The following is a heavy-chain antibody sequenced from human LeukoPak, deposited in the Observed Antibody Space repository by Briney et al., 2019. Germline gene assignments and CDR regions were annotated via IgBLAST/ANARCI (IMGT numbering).Heavy chain of an antibody. D-gene: IGHD5-24*01. CDR1: GYSISIGYY. Sequence: SETLSLTCAVSGYSISIGYYWGWLRQPPGKGLEWIGSIFHSGNTYYNPSLKSRVTISVDTSKNQFSLKLSSVTAADTGVYYCARGSTSRYGPFDYWGQGTLVTVSS. J-gene: IGHJ4*02. CDR3: ARGSTSRYGPFDY. CDR2: IFHSGNT. V-gene: IGHV4-38-2*01.